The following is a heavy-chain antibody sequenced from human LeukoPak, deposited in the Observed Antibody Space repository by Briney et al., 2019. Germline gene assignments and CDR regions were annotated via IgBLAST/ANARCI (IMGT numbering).Heavy chain of an antibody. CDR1: GYTFTSYG. CDR3: ARVPMVRGSPSYYFDY. D-gene: IGHD3-10*01. V-gene: IGHV1-18*01. Sequence: GASVKVSCKASGYTFTSYGISWVRQAPGQGLEWMRWISAYNGNTNYAQKLQGRVTMTTDTSTSTAYMELRSLRSDDTAVYYCARVPMVRGSPSYYFDYWGQGTLVTVSS. J-gene: IGHJ4*02. CDR2: ISAYNGNT.